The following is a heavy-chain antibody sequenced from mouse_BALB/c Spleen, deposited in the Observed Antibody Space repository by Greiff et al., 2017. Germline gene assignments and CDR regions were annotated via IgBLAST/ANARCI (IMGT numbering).Heavy chain of an antibody. CDR2: INPYNDGT. D-gene: IGHD1-1*01. V-gene: IGHV1-14*01. J-gene: IGHJ1*01. Sequence: LQESGPELVKPGASVKMSCKASGYTFTSYVMHWVKQKPGQGLEWIGYINPYNDGTKYNEKFKGKATLTSDKSSSTAYMELSSLTSEDSAVYYCARLITTVVARGWYFDVWGAGTTVTVSS. CDR3: ARLITTVVARGWYFDV. CDR1: GYTFTSYV.